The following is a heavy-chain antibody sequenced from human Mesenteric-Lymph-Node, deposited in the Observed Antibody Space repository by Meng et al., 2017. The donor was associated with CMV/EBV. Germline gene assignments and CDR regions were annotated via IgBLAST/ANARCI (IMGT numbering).Heavy chain of an antibody. V-gene: IGHV4-31*03. Sequence: CTVSGGSISSGGYYWSWIRQHPGKGLEWIGYIYYSGSTYYNPSLKSRVTISVDTSKNQFSLKLSSVTAADTAVYYCARDSGDYCFDYWGQGTLVTVSS. D-gene: IGHD2/OR15-2a*01. CDR2: IYYSGST. CDR3: ARDSGDYCFDY. J-gene: IGHJ4*02. CDR1: GGSISSGGYY.